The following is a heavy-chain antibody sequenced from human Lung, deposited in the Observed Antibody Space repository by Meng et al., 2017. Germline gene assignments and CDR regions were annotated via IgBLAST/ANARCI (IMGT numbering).Heavy chain of an antibody. CDR3: ARGPTTMAHDFDY. V-gene: IGHV4-34*01. D-gene: IGHD4-11*01. Sequence: QWKLQQWGAGLLKPSDTLSLTCVVPGGSFSDYYWSWIRQPPGKGLEWIGEINHSGSTNYNPSLESRATISVDTSQNNLSLKLSSVTAADSAVYYCARGPTTMAHDFDYWGQGTLVTVSS. CDR2: INHSGST. CDR1: GGSFSDYY. J-gene: IGHJ4*02.